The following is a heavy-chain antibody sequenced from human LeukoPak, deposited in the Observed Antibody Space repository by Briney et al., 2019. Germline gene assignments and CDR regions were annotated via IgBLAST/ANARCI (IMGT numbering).Heavy chain of an antibody. J-gene: IGHJ4*02. CDR3: ARDLGYDILTGYLDY. D-gene: IGHD3-9*01. CDR1: GFTFSSYS. V-gene: IGHV3-21*01. CDR2: ISSSSSYI. Sequence: GGSLRLSCAASGFTFSSYSMNWVRQAPGKGLEWVSSISSSSSYIYYADSVKGRFTISRDNAKNSLYLQMNSLRAEDTAVYYCARDLGYDILTGYLDYWGQGTLVTLSS.